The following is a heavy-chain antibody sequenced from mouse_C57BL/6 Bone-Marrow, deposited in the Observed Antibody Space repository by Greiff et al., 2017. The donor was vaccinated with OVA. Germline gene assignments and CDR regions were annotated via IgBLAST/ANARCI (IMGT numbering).Heavy chain of an antibody. CDR2: INPSTGGT. D-gene: IGHD2-4*01. V-gene: IGHV1-42*01. Sequence: VQLQQPGAELVKPGASVKISCKASGYSFTGYYMNWVKQSPEKSLEWIGEINPSTGGTTYNQKFKAKATLTVDKSSSTAYMQLKSLTSEDSAVYYCARSDDYDGTTVAWFAYWGQGTLVTVSA. CDR1: GYSFTGYY. CDR3: ARSDDYDGTTVAWFAY. J-gene: IGHJ3*01.